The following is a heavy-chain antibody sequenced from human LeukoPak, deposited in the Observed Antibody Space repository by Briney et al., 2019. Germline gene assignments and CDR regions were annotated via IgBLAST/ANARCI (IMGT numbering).Heavy chain of an antibody. CDR2: IYPGDSDT. CDR1: GYNFANDW. Sequence: GESLKISCKGSGYNFANDWIGWVRQMPGKGLEWMGIIYPGDSDTIYSPSFQGQVTISADKSISTAYLQWSSLRASDTAMYYCARRGRPVPTAIAGTFDIWGQGTMVTVSS. CDR3: ARRGRPVPTAIAGTFDI. J-gene: IGHJ3*02. D-gene: IGHD2-2*01. V-gene: IGHV5-51*01.